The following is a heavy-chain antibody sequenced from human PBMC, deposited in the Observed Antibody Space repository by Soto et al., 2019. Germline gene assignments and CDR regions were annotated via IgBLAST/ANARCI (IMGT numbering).Heavy chain of an antibody. V-gene: IGHV1-2*02. CDR1: GYTFTGYY. CDR3: AVAGLPFEY. Sequence: QVQLVQSGAEVKKPGASVKVSCKTSGYTFTGYYIHWVRQAPGQGLEWMALINPNSGDTNYGHKFQGRVTLTRDTSINTVYMEVTSLRFDDTAVYECAVAGLPFEYWGQGTLVTVFS. J-gene: IGHJ4*02. CDR2: INPNSGDT. D-gene: IGHD6-19*01.